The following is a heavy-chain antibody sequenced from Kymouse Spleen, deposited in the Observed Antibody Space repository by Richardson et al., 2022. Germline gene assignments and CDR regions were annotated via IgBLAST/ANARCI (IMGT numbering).Heavy chain of an antibody. CDR2: IWYDGSNK. CDR3: ASLIAAAGTYGMDV. CDR1: GFTFSSYG. J-gene: IGHJ6*02. D-gene: IGHD6-13*01. V-gene: IGHV3-33*01. Sequence: QVQLVESGGGVVQPGRSLRLSCAASGFTFSSYGMHWVRQAPGKGLEWVAVIWYDGSNKYYADSVKGRFTISRDNSKNTLYLQMNSLRAEDTAVYYCASLIAAAGTYGMDVWGQGTTVTVSS.